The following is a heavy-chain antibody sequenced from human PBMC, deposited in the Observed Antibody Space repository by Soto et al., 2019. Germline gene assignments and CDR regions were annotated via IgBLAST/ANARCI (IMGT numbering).Heavy chain of an antibody. CDR3: VRDGTKNLRDWYDP. Sequence: SETLALTFTVSGGSISSYYWRSIRQPPGKGLEWIGYIYYSGSTNYNPSCKSRVTISVDTSKNQFALTLRSVTAEDTAMYYCVRDGTKNLRDWYDPWRQGILVTVS. J-gene: IGHJ5*02. D-gene: IGHD1-1*01. CDR1: GGSISSYY. V-gene: IGHV4-59*12. CDR2: IYYSGST.